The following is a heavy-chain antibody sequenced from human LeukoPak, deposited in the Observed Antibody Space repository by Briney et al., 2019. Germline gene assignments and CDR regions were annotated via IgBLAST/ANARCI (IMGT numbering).Heavy chain of an antibody. D-gene: IGHD3-10*01. CDR2: IYHSGST. CDR3: AIHKYYYGSGSSTYFDY. J-gene: IGHJ4*02. Sequence: PSGTLSLTCAVSGGSISSSNWWSWVRQPPGKGLEWIGEIYHSGSTNYNPSLKRRVTISVDKSKNQFSLKLSSVTAADTAVYYCAIHKYYYGSGSSTYFDYWGQGTLVTVSS. V-gene: IGHV4-4*02. CDR1: GGSISSSNW.